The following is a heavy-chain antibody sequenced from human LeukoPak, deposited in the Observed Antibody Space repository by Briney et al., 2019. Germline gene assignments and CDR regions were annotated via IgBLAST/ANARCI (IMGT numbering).Heavy chain of an antibody. CDR2: IYSGGST. V-gene: IGHV3-66*01. J-gene: IGHJ4*02. CDR1: GFTFSDYY. Sequence: GGSLRLSCAASGFTFSDYYMSWIRQAPGKGLEWVSVIYSGGSTYYADSVKGRFTISRDNSKNTLYLQMNSLRAEDTTVYYCAREYYRYSGYDHAYYDYWGQGTLVTVSS. D-gene: IGHD5-12*01. CDR3: AREYYRYSGYDHAYYDY.